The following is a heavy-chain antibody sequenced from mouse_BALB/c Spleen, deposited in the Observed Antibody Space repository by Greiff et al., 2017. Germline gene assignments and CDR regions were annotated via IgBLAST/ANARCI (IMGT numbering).Heavy chain of an antibody. V-gene: IGHV1-84*02. CDR1: GYTFTDYY. D-gene: IGHD2-4*01. Sequence: LKESGPELVKPGASVKISCKASGYTFTDYYINWVKQKPGQGLEWIGWIYPGSGNTKYNEKFKGKATLTVDTSSSTAYMQLSSLTSEDTAVYFCARGEGLRKDWYFDVWGAGTTVTVSS. CDR3: ARGEGLRKDWYFDV. J-gene: IGHJ1*01. CDR2: IYPGSGNT.